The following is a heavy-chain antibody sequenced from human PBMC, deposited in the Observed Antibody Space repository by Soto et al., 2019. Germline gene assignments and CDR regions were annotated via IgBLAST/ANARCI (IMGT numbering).Heavy chain of an antibody. D-gene: IGHD1-26*01. CDR3: AKDTGTSYFRYFFDS. CDR1: GFSFSSFG. J-gene: IGHJ4*02. CDR2: ISYEGSNR. V-gene: IGHV3-30*18. Sequence: PGGSLRLSCAASGFSFSSFGMHWVRQAPGKGLEWVAAISYEGSNRDYVASVKGRFTISRDNSKNTLYLQMNSLRAEDTAVYFCAKDTGTSYFRYFFDSWGQGALVTVSS.